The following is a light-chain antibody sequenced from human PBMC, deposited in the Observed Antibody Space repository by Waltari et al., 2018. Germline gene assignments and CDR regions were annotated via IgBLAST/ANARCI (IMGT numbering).Light chain of an antibody. CDR2: DVT. V-gene: IGLV2-14*03. CDR3: ASYTSTRTVV. J-gene: IGLJ2*01. Sequence: QSALTQPASVSGSPGQSITISCSGTSSDVGGYNYVYWYQQHPGNAPKLIIFDVTRWPSGVSHRFSGSKSGNAASLTSFGLQAEDEADYYCASYTSTRTVVFGGGTRVTVL. CDR1: SSDVGGYNY.